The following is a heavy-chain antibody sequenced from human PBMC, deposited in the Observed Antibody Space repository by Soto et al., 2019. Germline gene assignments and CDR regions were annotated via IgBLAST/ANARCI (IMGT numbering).Heavy chain of an antibody. CDR3: ARDLFLIGYCSGGSCSAPDY. Sequence: GGSLRLSCAASGFTFSSYSMNWVRQAPGKGLEWVSSISSSSSYIYYADSVKGRFTISRDNAKNSLYLQMNSLRAEDTAVYYCARDLFLIGYCSGGSCSAPDYWGQGTLVTVSS. D-gene: IGHD2-15*01. J-gene: IGHJ4*02. CDR2: ISSSSSYI. V-gene: IGHV3-21*01. CDR1: GFTFSSYS.